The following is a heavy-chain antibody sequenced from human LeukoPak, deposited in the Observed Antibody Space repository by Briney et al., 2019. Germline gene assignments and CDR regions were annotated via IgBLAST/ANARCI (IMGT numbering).Heavy chain of an antibody. CDR2: ISGSGGST. D-gene: IGHD3-10*01. CDR1: GFTFSSYA. Sequence: GGSLRLSCAASGFTFSSYAMSWVRQAPGKGLEWVSGISGSGGSTYYADSVRGRFTISRDNSKNTLYLQMNSLRAEDTAVYYCAKFTGRDYYYAMDVWGQGTTVTVSS. J-gene: IGHJ6*02. CDR3: AKFTGRDYYYAMDV. V-gene: IGHV3-23*01.